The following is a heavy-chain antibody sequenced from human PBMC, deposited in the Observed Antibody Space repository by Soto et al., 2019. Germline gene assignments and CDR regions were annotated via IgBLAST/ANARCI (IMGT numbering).Heavy chain of an antibody. Sequence: SETLSLTCTVSGGSISSTFYYWSWIRQPPGKGLEWIGYIYYSGGAHYNSSLKSRVTISVDTANNQVSLRMRSLTAADTAVYYCGRVVEGATRHTDLDSWGQGTLVTVSS. J-gene: IGHJ5*01. CDR2: IYYSGGA. CDR1: GGSISSTFYY. V-gene: IGHV4-39*01. CDR3: GRVVEGATRHTDLDS. D-gene: IGHD2-21*01.